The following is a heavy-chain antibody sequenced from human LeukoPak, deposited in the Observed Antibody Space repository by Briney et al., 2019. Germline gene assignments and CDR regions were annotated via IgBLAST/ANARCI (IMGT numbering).Heavy chain of an antibody. CDR1: SFSFSDFW. Sequence: GGSLRLSCVASSFSFSDFWMSWVRQRPGKGLEWVATIKRFGSEKTYLDSVKGRFTISRDDSKSSLSLQMSNLGADDSGLYYCARSSSQGFDYFDYWGQGALVTVSS. CDR3: ARSSSQGFDYFDY. V-gene: IGHV3-7*01. D-gene: IGHD3-10*01. J-gene: IGHJ4*02. CDR2: IKRFGSEK.